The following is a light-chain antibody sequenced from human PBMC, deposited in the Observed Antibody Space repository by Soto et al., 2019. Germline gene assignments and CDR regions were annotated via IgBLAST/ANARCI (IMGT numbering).Light chain of an antibody. J-gene: IGKJ4*01. CDR1: QSVRSN. CDR3: QQYDNWPLT. Sequence: EVVMTQSPATLSVSPGEGATLSCRASQSVRSNLAWYQKKPGQSHRLLIYGASTRATAVPARFSGSGSGTEFTLTISSLQSEDFVVYYCQQYDNWPLTFGGGTQVEIK. V-gene: IGKV3-15*01. CDR2: GAS.